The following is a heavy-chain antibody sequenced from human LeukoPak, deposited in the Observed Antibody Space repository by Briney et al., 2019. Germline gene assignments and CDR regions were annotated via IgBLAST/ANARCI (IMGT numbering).Heavy chain of an antibody. Sequence: ESGPTLLKPTQTLTLTCTFSGVALSTRGVGVGWIRQPPGKPLDWLSLIYWNDDKRYRPSLKSRLTITRDTSKNQVVLTMTNIDPVDSATYYCAHARKYSGYDFDHWGQGTLVTVSS. J-gene: IGHJ5*02. V-gene: IGHV2-5*01. CDR3: AHARKYSGYDFDH. CDR2: IYWNDDK. D-gene: IGHD5-12*01. CDR1: GVALSTRGVG.